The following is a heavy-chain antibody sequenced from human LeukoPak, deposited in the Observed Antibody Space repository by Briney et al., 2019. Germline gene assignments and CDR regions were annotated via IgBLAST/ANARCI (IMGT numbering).Heavy chain of an antibody. Sequence: PSETLSLTCTVSGGSISSGDYYWSWIRQPPGKGLEWIGYVHYGGSTYYSPSFQSRASLSADTSNNQFSLKLNSLTTADTAVYYCTRGAGWLIDYWGQGILVTVSS. CDR3: TRGAGWLIDY. CDR2: VHYGGST. J-gene: IGHJ4*02. V-gene: IGHV4-30-4*02. CDR1: GGSISSGDYY. D-gene: IGHD3-16*01.